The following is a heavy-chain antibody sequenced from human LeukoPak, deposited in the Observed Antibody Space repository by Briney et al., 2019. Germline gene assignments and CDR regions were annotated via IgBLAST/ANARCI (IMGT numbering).Heavy chain of an antibody. V-gene: IGHV3-11*01. J-gene: IGHJ4*02. Sequence: GGSLRLSCAASGFTFGDYYMSWIRQAPGKGLEWLSYISRSGDTIYYADSVKGRFTISRDNAKNSLYLQMSSLRAEDTAVYYCARLPYGDYYFAYYFDYWGQGTLVAVSS. D-gene: IGHD4-17*01. CDR1: GFTFGDYY. CDR3: ARLPYGDYYFAYYFDY. CDR2: ISRSGDTI.